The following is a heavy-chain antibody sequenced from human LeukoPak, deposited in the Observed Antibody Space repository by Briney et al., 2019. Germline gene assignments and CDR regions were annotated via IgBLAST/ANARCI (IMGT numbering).Heavy chain of an antibody. CDR1: GGSISSYY. J-gene: IGHJ4*02. V-gene: IGHV4-59*01. D-gene: IGHD3-22*01. Sequence: SETLSLTCTVSGGSISSYYWSWIRQPPGKGLEWIGYIYYSGSTNYNPSLKSRVTISVDTSKNQFSLKLSSVTAADTAMYYCARSVSGDRPMDYWGQGTLVTVSP. CDR3: ARSVSGDRPMDY. CDR2: IYYSGST.